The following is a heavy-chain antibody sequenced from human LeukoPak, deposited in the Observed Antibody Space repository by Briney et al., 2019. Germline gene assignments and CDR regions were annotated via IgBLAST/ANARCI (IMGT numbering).Heavy chain of an antibody. V-gene: IGHV1-8*01. D-gene: IGHD5-18*01. CDR1: GYTFTSYD. CDR2: MNPNSGNT. J-gene: IGHJ3*02. CDR3: ARGRTYSLRAFDI. Sequence: EASVKVSCKASGYTFTSYDINWVRQATGQGLEWMGWMNPNSGNTGYAQEFQGRVTMTRNTSISTAYMELSSLRSEDTAVYYCARGRTYSLRAFDIWGQGTMVTVSS.